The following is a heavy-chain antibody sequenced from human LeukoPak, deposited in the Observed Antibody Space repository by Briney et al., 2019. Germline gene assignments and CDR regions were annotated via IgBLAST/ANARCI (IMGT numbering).Heavy chain of an antibody. D-gene: IGHD3-22*01. CDR3: ARLPITMIVVVTDAFDI. CDR2: IYYSGST. Sequence: SETLSLTCTVSGGSISSSSYYWGWIRQPPGKGLEWIGSIYYSGSTYYNPSLKSRVTISVDTSTNQFSLKLSSVTAADTAVYYCARLPITMIVVVTDAFDIWGQGTMVTVSS. CDR1: GGSISSSSYY. J-gene: IGHJ3*02. V-gene: IGHV4-39*01.